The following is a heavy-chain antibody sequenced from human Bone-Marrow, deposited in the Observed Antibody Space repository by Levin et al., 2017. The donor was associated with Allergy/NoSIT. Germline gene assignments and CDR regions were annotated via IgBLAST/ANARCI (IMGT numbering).Heavy chain of an antibody. D-gene: IGHD3-22*01. CDR3: AADSYDASGYYRKDY. CDR2: IIPIFGIA. Sequence: SVKVSCKASGGTFSTFVINWVRQAPGQGLEWMGGIIPIFGIANYAEKFQGRATIVADESTSTAYMELSSLRSEDTAVYYCAADSYDASGYYRKDYWGQGTLVTVSS. CDR1: GGTFSTFV. J-gene: IGHJ4*02. V-gene: IGHV1-69*13.